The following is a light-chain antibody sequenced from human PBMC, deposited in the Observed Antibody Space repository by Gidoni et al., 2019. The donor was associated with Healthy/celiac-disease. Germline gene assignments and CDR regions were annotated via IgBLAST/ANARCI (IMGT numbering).Light chain of an antibody. CDR2: DAS. CDR3: QRRSNWAMLT. CDR1: HRVSRY. Sequence: DIVLTQSPSTLSLSPGERATLSCRASHRVSRYLAWYQQKLGQAPRLLIYDASNRAAGIPARFSGSESETDFARNISSLENEDGGVYDCQRRSNWAMLTFGGWTKVEIK. V-gene: IGKV3-11*01. J-gene: IGKJ4*01.